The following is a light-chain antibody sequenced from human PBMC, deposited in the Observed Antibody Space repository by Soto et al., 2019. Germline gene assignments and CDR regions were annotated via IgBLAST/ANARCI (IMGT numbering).Light chain of an antibody. Sequence: DIQMTQSPSSLSASVGDRVTITCRASQSISSYLYWYQQKPGKAPKVLIYAASSLQSGVPSRFSGSGSGTDFTLTISSLQDEDFATYYCQQSYSAPATFGQGTKLEIK. CDR1: QSISSY. CDR2: AAS. J-gene: IGKJ2*01. V-gene: IGKV1-39*01. CDR3: QQSYSAPAT.